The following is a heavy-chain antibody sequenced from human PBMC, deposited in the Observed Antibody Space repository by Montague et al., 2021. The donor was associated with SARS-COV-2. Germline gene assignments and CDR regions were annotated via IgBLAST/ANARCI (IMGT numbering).Heavy chain of an antibody. CDR2: ISTSSSYI. J-gene: IGHJ4*02. CDR1: GFTFSSYG. CDR3: ARGRGYGDYPTGIDN. V-gene: IGHV3-21*01. D-gene: IGHD5-12*01. Sequence: SLRLSCAASGFTFSSYGMNWVRQAPGKGLEWVSYISTSSSYIYYADSVKGRFTISRDNAKNSLYLQMNSLRAEDTAVFYCARGRGYGDYPTGIDNWGQGTLVTVSS.